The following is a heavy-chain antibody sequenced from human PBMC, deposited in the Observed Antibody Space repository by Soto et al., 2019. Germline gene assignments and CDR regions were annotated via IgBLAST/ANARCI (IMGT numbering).Heavy chain of an antibody. CDR2: IYYSGST. D-gene: IGHD3-16*01. J-gene: IGHJ6*02. V-gene: IGHV4-59*01. CDR3: ARSVWNYYYYGMDV. Sequence: SETLSLTCTVSGGSISSYYWSWIRQPPGKGLEWIGYIYYSGSTNYNPSLKSRVTISVDTSKNQFSLKLSSVTAADTAVYYCARSVWNYYYYGMDVWGQGTTVTVSS. CDR1: GGSISSYY.